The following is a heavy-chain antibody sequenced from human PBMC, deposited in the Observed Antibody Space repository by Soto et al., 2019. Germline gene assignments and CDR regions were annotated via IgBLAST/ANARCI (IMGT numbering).Heavy chain of an antibody. CDR1: GYTFTSYG. D-gene: IGHD6-6*01. Sequence: ASVKVSCKASGYTFTSYGISWVRQAPGQGLEWMGWISAYNGNTGYAQKFQGRVTMTRNTSISTAYMELSSLRSEDTAVDYCAREKTTSSFNDWGQRTLDTVSS. V-gene: IGHV1-8*02. CDR3: AREKTTSSFND. J-gene: IGHJ4*02. CDR2: ISAYNGNT.